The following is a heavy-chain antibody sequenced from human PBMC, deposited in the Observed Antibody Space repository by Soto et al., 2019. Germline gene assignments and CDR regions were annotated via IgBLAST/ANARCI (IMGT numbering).Heavy chain of an antibody. Sequence: PSETLSLTCTVSGGSISSGDYYWSWIRQPPGKGLEWIGEINHLGSTYYNPSLKSRVTMSVDTSKNQFSLTLNSVTAADTATYYCARGGISHWAYFYYMDVWDRGTTVTVSS. CDR1: GGSISSGDYY. CDR3: ARGGISHWAYFYYMDV. CDR2: INHLGST. D-gene: IGHD2-21*01. J-gene: IGHJ6*03. V-gene: IGHV4-30-4*01.